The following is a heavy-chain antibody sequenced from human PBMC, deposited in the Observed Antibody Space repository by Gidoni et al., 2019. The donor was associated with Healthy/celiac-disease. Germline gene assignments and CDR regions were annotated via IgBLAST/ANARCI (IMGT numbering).Heavy chain of an antibody. J-gene: IGHJ4*02. CDR1: GFTFSSYA. D-gene: IGHD6-13*01. Sequence: EVQLLESGGGLVQPGGSLRLSCAASGFTFSSYARSGVRQAQGKGLEWVSAISGSGGSTYYADSVKGRFTISRDNSKNTLYLQMNSLRAEDTAVYYCAKRIAAAGEGGHSGLGGYWGQGTLVTVSS. CDR2: ISGSGGST. CDR3: AKRIAAAGEGGHSGLGGY. V-gene: IGHV3-23*01.